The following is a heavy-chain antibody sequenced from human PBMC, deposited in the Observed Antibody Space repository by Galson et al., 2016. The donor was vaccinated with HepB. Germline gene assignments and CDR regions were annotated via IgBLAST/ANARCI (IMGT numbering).Heavy chain of an antibody. Sequence: SLRLSCAASGFTFNSYAMNWVRQAAGKGLEWVSLISGSGGIRHYADSVKGRFTISRDNSKNTVYLQMNSLRAEDTAVYYCAKDTNPGGYAPHDWGQGTLGSVSS. D-gene: IGHD2-2*01. V-gene: IGHV3-23*01. CDR3: AKDTNPGGYAPHD. CDR2: ISGSGGIR. CDR1: GFTFNSYA. J-gene: IGHJ4*02.